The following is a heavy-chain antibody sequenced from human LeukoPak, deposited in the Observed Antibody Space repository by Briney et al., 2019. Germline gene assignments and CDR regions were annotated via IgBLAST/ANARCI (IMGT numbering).Heavy chain of an antibody. J-gene: IGHJ4*02. CDR1: GGSISSYY. CDR3: ARLPLRSHFDY. Sequence: SETLSLTCTVSGGSISSYYWSWLRQPPGKGLEWIGYIYYSGTTNYNPSLKSRVTISVDTSKNQFSLKLNSVTAADTAVYYCARLPLRSHFDYWGQGTLVTVSS. V-gene: IGHV4-59*08. CDR2: IYYSGTT.